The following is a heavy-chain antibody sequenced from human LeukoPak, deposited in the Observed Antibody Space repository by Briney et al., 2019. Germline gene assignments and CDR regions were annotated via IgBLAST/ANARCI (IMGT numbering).Heavy chain of an antibody. CDR3: ARGYYYDSSGPPGAFDI. CDR2: INPSGGST. J-gene: IGHJ3*02. V-gene: IGHV1-46*01. CDR1: GYTFTGYY. Sequence: ASVKVSCKASGYTFTGYYMHWVRQAPGQGLEWMGIINPSGGSTSYAQKFQGRVTMTRDTSTSTVYMELSSLRSEDTAVYYCARGYYYDSSGPPGAFDIWGQGTMVTVSS. D-gene: IGHD3-22*01.